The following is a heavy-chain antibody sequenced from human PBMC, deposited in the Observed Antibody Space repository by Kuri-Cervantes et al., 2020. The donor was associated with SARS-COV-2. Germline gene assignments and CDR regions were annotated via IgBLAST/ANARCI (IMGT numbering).Heavy chain of an antibody. CDR1: GFTFSSYS. J-gene: IGHJ6*02. CDR3: ARGHDFLSGYSDSDYYYYGMDV. D-gene: IGHD3-3*01. CDR2: ISSSSSYI. V-gene: IGHV3-21*01. Sequence: GESLKISCAASGFTFSSYSMNWVRQAPGKGLEWVSSISSSSSYIYYADSVKGRFTISRDNSKNTLYLQMNSLRAEDTAVYYCARGHDFLSGYSDSDYYYYGMDVWGQGTTVTVSS.